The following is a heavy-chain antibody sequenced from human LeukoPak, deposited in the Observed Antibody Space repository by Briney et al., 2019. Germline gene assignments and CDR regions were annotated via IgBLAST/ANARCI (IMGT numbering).Heavy chain of an antibody. CDR1: GFTFSSYW. D-gene: IGHD5-12*01. Sequence: PGGSLRLSCAASGFTFSSYWMHWVRQAPGKGLIWVSRISSDGSTTTYADSVKGRFTISRDNAKNTLYLQMDSLRAEDTAIYYCAKIPSATENFDYWGQGTLVMVSS. CDR2: ISSDGSTT. J-gene: IGHJ4*02. V-gene: IGHV3-74*01. CDR3: AKIPSATENFDY.